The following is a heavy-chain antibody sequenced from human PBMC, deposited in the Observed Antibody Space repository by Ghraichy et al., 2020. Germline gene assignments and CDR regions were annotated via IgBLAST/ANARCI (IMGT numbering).Heavy chain of an antibody. V-gene: IGHV4-39*01. CDR1: GGSISSSGYY. CDR2: ISYSGST. D-gene: IGHD6-19*01. J-gene: IGHJ4*02. Sequence: LSLTCTVSGGSISSSGYYWGWIRQPPGKGLEWIGNISYSGSTYYSPSLKSRVTITVDTSMNQFSLNLRSMTAADTAVYYCARRGYSSAFDDWGRGTLVAVSS. CDR3: ARRGYSSAFDD.